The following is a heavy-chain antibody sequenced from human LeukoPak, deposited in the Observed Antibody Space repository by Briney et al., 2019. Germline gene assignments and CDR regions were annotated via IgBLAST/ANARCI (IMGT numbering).Heavy chain of an antibody. CDR1: GFTFSSYA. J-gene: IGHJ4*02. V-gene: IGHV3-23*01. D-gene: IGHD6-13*01. CDR2: ISGSGGST. Sequence: GGSLRLSCADSGFTFSSYAMSWVRQAPGKGLEWVSAISGSGGSTYYADSVKGRFTIPRDNSKNTLFMQMNSLRAEDTAVYYCAKGRSSSWRPFDYWGQGTLVTVSS. CDR3: AKGRSSSWRPFDY.